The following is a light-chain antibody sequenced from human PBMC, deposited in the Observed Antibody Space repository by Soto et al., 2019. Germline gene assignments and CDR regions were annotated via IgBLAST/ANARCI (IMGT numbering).Light chain of an antibody. Sequence: EIVLTQSPGTLSLSPGERATLSCRASQGVSSSYLAWYQQKPGQAPRLLIYGASSRATGIPDRFSGRGSGTDFTLTISRLEPEDFAVYYCQQYGSSPPYTFGQGTKLEIK. V-gene: IGKV3-20*01. CDR2: GAS. J-gene: IGKJ2*01. CDR3: QQYGSSPPYT. CDR1: QGVSSSY.